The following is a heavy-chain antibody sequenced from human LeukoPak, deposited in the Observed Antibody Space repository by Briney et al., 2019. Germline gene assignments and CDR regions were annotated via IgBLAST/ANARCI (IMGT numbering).Heavy chain of an antibody. D-gene: IGHD3-10*01. V-gene: IGHV4-34*01. CDR1: GGSFSGYY. Sequence: SETLSLTCAVYGGSFSGYYWSWIRQPPGKGLEWIGEINHSGSTNYNPSLKNRVTISVDMSKNQFSLRLISVTGADAAVYYCARRRWGYGSGSYDYWGQGTLVTVSS. J-gene: IGHJ4*02. CDR3: ARRRWGYGSGSYDY. CDR2: INHSGST.